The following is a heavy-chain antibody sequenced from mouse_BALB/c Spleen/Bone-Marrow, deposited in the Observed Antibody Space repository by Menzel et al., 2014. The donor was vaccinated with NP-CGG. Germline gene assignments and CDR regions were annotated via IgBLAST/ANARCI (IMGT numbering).Heavy chain of an antibody. D-gene: IGHD2-4*01. Sequence: EVKLMESGGGLVKSGGSLKLSCAASGFIFNSYGMSWVRQTPEKRLEWVATISGGGSYTFYPDSVKGRFTISRDNAKNTLSLQLSSLRSEDTALYYCARHAYYDQTEVSFVYWGQGTLVTVSA. CDR3: ARHAYYDQTEVSFVY. V-gene: IGHV5-9-2*01. CDR2: ISGGGSYT. CDR1: GFIFNSYG. J-gene: IGHJ3*01.